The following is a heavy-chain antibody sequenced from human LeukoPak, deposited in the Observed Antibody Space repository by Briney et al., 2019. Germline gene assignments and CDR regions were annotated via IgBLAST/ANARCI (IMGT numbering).Heavy chain of an antibody. CDR2: INHSGST. CDR3: ARGQKWFVVRGLRAWFDP. CDR1: GGSFSGYY. V-gene: IGHV4-34*01. D-gene: IGHD3-10*01. Sequence: SETLSLTCAVYGGSFSGYYWSWIRQPPGKGLEWIGEINHSGSTNYNPSRKSRVTISVDTSKNQFSLKLSSVTAADTAVYYCARGQKWFVVRGLRAWFDPWGQGTLVTVSS. J-gene: IGHJ5*02.